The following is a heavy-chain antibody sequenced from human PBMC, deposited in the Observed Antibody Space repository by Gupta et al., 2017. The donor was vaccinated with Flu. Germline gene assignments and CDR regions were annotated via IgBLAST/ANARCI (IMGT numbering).Heavy chain of an antibody. CDR2: ISSSSSYI. J-gene: IGHJ4*02. V-gene: IGHV3-21*01. Sequence: EVQLVESGGGLVKPGGSLRLSCAASGFTFSSYSMNWVRQAPGKGLEWVSSISSSSSYIYYADSVKGRFTISRDNAKNSLYLQMNSLRAEDTAVYYCARDEFVGVAAAGTSDYWGQGTLVTVSS. CDR3: ARDEFVGVAAAGTSDY. CDR1: GFTFSSYS. D-gene: IGHD6-13*01.